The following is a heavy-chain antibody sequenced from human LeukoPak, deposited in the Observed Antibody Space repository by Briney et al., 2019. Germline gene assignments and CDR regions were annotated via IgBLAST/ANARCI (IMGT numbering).Heavy chain of an antibody. J-gene: IGHJ4*02. CDR1: GYTFTSYY. V-gene: IGHV1-46*01. CDR3: ARWGLETNDFDY. Sequence: ASVKVSCKASGYTFTSYYMHWVRQAPGQGLEWMGIINPSGGSTSYAQKFQGGVTMTRDTSTSTVYMELSSLRSEDTAVYYCARWGLETNDFDYWGQGTLVTVSS. D-gene: IGHD3-16*01. CDR2: INPSGGST.